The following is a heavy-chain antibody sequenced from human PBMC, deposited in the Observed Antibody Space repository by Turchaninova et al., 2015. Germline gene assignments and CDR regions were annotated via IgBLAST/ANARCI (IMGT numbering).Heavy chain of an antibody. J-gene: IGHJ5*02. V-gene: IGHV1-2*06. CDR2: IDPKSGGT. CDR1: GYSFTGYY. Sequence: QVQLVQSGAEVKKPGASVKVSCKASGYSFTGYYMHWVRQAPGQGLEWMGRIDPKSGGTIYAQQCQGRVTMTRDTSINTAYMDLSRLRSEDTAFYYCARDSQVAGDPWGQGTLVTVSS. CDR3: ARDSQVAGDP. D-gene: IGHD6-19*01.